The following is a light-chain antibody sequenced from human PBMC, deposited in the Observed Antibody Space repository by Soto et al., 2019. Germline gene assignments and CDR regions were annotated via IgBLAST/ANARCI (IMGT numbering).Light chain of an antibody. CDR2: GAS. V-gene: IGKV3-20*01. CDR3: QQYCSSLP. Sequence: EIVLTQSPGTLSLSPGERATLSCRASQSVSSSYLAWYQQKPGQAPRLLIYGASSRATGNPDRFSGSGSGTDFTLTISRLEPEDVAVYYCQQYCSSLPFCQGTKVEIK. J-gene: IGKJ1*01. CDR1: QSVSSSY.